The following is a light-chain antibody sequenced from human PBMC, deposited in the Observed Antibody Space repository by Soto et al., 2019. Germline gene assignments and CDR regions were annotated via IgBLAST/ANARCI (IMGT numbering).Light chain of an antibody. Sequence: DTQMTQSPSTLSASVGDRVTITCRASQSISSWLAWYQQRPGRAPQLLIYRASSLQSGVPSRFSGSGSGTDFTLTISSLQSEDFASSYCQQSYTTPITFGQGTRLEIK. CDR3: QQSYTTPIT. CDR1: QSISSW. CDR2: RAS. J-gene: IGKJ5*01. V-gene: IGKV1-5*03.